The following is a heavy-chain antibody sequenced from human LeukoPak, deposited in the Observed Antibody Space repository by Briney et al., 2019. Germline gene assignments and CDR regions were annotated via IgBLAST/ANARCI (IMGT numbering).Heavy chain of an antibody. Sequence: SETLSLTCTVSGGSISSSSYYWGWIRQPPGKGLEWIGSIYYSGSTYYNPSLKSRVTISVDTSKNQFPLKLSSVTAADTAVYYCARHEGYCSGGSCYPPPFPDYWGQGTLVTVSS. CDR3: ARHEGYCSGGSCYPPPFPDY. J-gene: IGHJ4*02. CDR2: IYYSGST. V-gene: IGHV4-39*01. CDR1: GGSISSSSYY. D-gene: IGHD2-15*01.